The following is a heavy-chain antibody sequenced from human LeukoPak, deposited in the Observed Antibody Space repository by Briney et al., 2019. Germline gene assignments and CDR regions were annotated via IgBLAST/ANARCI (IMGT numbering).Heavy chain of an antibody. CDR3: ATGAQYGLWGVPYFYYMHV. CDR2: INPRNGDT. CDR1: GYPFTGYY. D-gene: IGHD3-10*01. J-gene: IGHJ6*03. V-gene: IGHV1-2*02. Sequence: ASVKVSCKASGYPFTGYYVHWVRQAPGHGLEWMGWINPRNGDTHSAQKFQGRVSMTGDTSITTAYMELSSLTSDDTAVYYCATGAQYGLWGVPYFYYMHVWGTGTTVTVSS.